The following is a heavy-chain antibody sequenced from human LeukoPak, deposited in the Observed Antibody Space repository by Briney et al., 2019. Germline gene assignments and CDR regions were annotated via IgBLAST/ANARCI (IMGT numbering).Heavy chain of an antibody. CDR2: IKQEGSKK. CDR1: EFTFRKYW. CDR3: TRHRSGGSQDDAFDI. V-gene: IGHV3-7*01. J-gene: IGHJ3*02. D-gene: IGHD2-15*01. Sequence: PGGSLRLSCAASEFTFRKYWMSWVRQAPGKGLERVADIKQEGSKKYYVDSVKGRFTISRQNAKNSLFLQMNSLRAEDTAVYYCTRHRSGGSQDDAFDIWGQGTMVTVSS.